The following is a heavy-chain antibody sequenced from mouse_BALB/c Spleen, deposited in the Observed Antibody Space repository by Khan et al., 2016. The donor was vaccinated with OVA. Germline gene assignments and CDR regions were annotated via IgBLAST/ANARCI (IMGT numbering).Heavy chain of an antibody. CDR2: IYPNNDGP. J-gene: IGHJ3*01. Sequence: VQLKQSGPELVKPGASVKMSCKAPGYTFTSYVMHWVKQKPGQGLEWIGYIYPNNDGPEYNEKFKGKATLTSDKSSSTAYMELSSLTSEDSAVYYCARVGYYGKGFAYWGQGTLVTVSA. CDR3: ARVGYYGKGFAY. V-gene: IGHV1S136*01. CDR1: GYTFTSYV. D-gene: IGHD2-1*01.